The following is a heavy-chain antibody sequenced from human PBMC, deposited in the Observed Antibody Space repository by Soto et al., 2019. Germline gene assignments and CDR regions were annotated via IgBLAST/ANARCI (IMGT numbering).Heavy chain of an antibody. CDR2: MNPNSGNT. V-gene: IGHV1-8*01. D-gene: IGHD3-22*01. Sequence: ASVKVSCKASGYTFTSYDINWVRQATGQGLEWMGWMNPNSGNTGYAQKFQGRVTMTRNTPISTAYMELSSLRSEDTAVYYCARLDYYDSSGYYYSDWFDPWGKGTLVTVSS. CDR3: ARLDYYDSSGYYYSDWFDP. J-gene: IGHJ5*02. CDR1: GYTFTSYD.